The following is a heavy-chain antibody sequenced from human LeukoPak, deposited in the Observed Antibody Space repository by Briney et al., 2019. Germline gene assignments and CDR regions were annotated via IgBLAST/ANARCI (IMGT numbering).Heavy chain of an antibody. D-gene: IGHD2-2*01. CDR3: ARTGGVVVPAADWFDP. Sequence: SETLSLTCTVSGGPISSGGYYWSWIRQHPGKGLEWIGYIYYSGSTYYNPSLKSRVTISVDTSKNQFSLKLSSVTAADTAVYYCARTGGVVVPAADWFDPWGQGTLVTVSS. J-gene: IGHJ5*02. CDR1: GGPISSGGYY. V-gene: IGHV4-31*03. CDR2: IYYSGST.